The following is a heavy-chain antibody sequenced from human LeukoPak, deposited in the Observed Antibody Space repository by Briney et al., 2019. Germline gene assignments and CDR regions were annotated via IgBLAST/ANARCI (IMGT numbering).Heavy chain of an antibody. Sequence: GGSLRLSCSASGFIFSNYGIHWVRQAPGKGLEWVAVIWSGGSVTSYADSVKGRFTISRDDSKNTLYLQMNSLRDEDTAVYYCASESAGSPLQLWGQGTLVTVSS. CDR3: ASESAGSPLQL. J-gene: IGHJ4*01. CDR2: IWSGGSVT. D-gene: IGHD1-1*01. V-gene: IGHV3-33*08. CDR1: GFIFSNYG.